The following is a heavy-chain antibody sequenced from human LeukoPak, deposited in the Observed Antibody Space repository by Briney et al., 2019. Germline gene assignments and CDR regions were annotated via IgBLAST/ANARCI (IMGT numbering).Heavy chain of an antibody. Sequence: ASVKVSCKASGGTFSSYAISWVRQAPGQGLEWMGGIIPIFGTANYAQKFQGRVTITADESTSTAYMELSSLRSEDTAVYYCASFYGGKGAFDYWGQGTLVTVSS. CDR2: IIPIFGTA. CDR3: ASFYGGKGAFDY. D-gene: IGHD4-23*01. V-gene: IGHV1-69*13. J-gene: IGHJ4*02. CDR1: GGTFSSYA.